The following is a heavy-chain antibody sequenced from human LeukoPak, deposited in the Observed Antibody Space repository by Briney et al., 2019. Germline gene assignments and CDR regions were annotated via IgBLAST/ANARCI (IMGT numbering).Heavy chain of an antibody. CDR2: IYYSGST. Sequence: SETLSLTCTVSGGPISSHYWSWIRQPPGKGLEWIGYIYYSGSTDYNPSLKSRVTISVDTSKNQFSLKLSSVTAADTAVYYCARVAYCGGDCYSDWFDPWGQGTLVTVSS. V-gene: IGHV4-59*11. CDR3: ARVAYCGGDCYSDWFDP. J-gene: IGHJ5*02. D-gene: IGHD2-21*02. CDR1: GGPISSHY.